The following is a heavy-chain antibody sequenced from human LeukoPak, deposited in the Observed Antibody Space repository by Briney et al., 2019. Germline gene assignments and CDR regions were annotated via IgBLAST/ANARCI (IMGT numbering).Heavy chain of an antibody. D-gene: IGHD6-19*01. CDR1: GFTFSSYW. J-gene: IGHJ4*02. CDR3: ATRRAVAFNY. V-gene: IGHV3-7*01. CDR2: INQDGSEK. Sequence: PGGSLRLSCAASGFTFSSYWMSWVRQAPGKGLEWVANINQDGSEKYYMDSVKGRFTISRDNAKNSLYLQMSSLRVKDTAVYYCATRRAVAFNYWGQGTLVTVSS.